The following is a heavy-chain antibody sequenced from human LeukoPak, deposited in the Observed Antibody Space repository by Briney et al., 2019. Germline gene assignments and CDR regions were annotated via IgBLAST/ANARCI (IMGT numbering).Heavy chain of an antibody. CDR1: GYTFTSYG. V-gene: IGHV1-69*13. J-gene: IGHJ4*02. CDR3: ARTRWYGPSYSFDY. CDR2: IIPIFGTA. D-gene: IGHD6-13*01. Sequence: SVKVSCKASGYTFTSYGISWVRQAPGQGLEWMGGIIPIFGTANYAQKFQGRVTITADESTSTAYMELSSLRSEDTAVYYCARTRWYGPSYSFDYWGQGTLVTVSS.